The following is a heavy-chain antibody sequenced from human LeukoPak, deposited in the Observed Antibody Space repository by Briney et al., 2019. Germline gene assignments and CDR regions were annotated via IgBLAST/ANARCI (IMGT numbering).Heavy chain of an antibody. J-gene: IGHJ4*02. CDR2: ISGSGGST. D-gene: IGHD2-21*02. Sequence: GGSLRLSCAASGFTFSSYAMSWVRQAPGKGLEWVSAISGSGGSTYYADSVKGRFTIFRDNSKNTLYLQMNSLRAEDTAVYYCAKDVTIVVVTYFDYWGQGTLVTVSS. CDR3: AKDVTIVVVTYFDY. CDR1: GFTFSSYA. V-gene: IGHV3-23*01.